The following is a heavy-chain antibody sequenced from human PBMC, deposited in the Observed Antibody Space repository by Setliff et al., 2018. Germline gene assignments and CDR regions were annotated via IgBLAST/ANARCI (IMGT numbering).Heavy chain of an antibody. CDR2: IYYSGST. J-gene: IGHJ6*02. D-gene: IGHD6-13*01. Sequence: PSETLSLTCTVSGGSISSTIYYWGWIRQPPGKGLEWIGSIYYSGSTYYNPSLKSRVTISVDTSKNQFSLKLSSVTAADTAVYYCARVSTYSSSWYYYYYGMDVWGQGTTVTVSS. CDR3: ARVSTYSSSWYYYYYGMDV. V-gene: IGHV4-39*07. CDR1: GGSISSTIYY.